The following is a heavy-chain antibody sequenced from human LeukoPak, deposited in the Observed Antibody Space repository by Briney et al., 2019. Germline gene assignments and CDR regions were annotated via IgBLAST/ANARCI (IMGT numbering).Heavy chain of an antibody. D-gene: IGHD3-10*01. V-gene: IGHV3-30*02. CDR3: AKAIWVAATSSWFCLDY. CDR2: IHYDGARS. J-gene: IGHJ4*02. CDR1: GFTFSSYD. Sequence: GGSLRLSCAASGFTFSSYDMNWVRQAPGKGLEWVAFIHYDGARSYYADSVKGRFTISRDNSRNTLYLQMNSLRPEDTAVYYRAKAIWVAATSSWFCLDYWGQGTLVTVSS.